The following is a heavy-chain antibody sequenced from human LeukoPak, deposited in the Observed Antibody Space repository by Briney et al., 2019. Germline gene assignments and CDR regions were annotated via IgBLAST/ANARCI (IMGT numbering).Heavy chain of an antibody. J-gene: IGHJ3*02. CDR1: GGSISSSSYY. CDR3: ARDRDAFDI. CDR2: IYYSGST. Sequence: SETLSLTCTVSGGSISSSSYYWGWIRQPPGKGLEWIGSIYYSGSTYYNPSLKSRVTISVDTSKNQFSLKLSSVTAADTAVYYCARDRDAFDIWGQGTMVTVSS. V-gene: IGHV4-39*07.